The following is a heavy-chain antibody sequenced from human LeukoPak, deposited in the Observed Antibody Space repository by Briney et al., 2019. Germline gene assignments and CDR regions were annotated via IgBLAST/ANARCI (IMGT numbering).Heavy chain of an antibody. CDR1: GGSMNNYY. CDR2: IYYSGST. D-gene: IGHD1-1*01. CDR3: ARHSTASGYLNYFDY. Sequence: SETLSLTCTVSGGSMNNYYWTWIRQPPGKGLEWIGYIYYSGSTNYNPSLKSRVTISIDTSKNQFSLKLSSVTAADTAVYYCARHSTASGYLNYFDYWGQGTLVTVSS. V-gene: IGHV4-59*08. J-gene: IGHJ4*02.